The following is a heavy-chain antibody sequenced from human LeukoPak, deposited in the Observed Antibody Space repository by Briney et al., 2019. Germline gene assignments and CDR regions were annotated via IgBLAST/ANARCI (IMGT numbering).Heavy chain of an antibody. Sequence: PGGSLRLSCAASGFTFSSYSMNWVRQAPGKGLEWVSYISSSSSTIYYADSVKGRFTISRDNSKNTLYLQMNSLRAEDTAVYYCAKDLQYYYGSGPYYYYGMDVWGQGTTVTVSS. J-gene: IGHJ6*02. CDR3: AKDLQYYYGSGPYYYYGMDV. CDR1: GFTFSSYS. V-gene: IGHV3-48*01. CDR2: ISSSSSTI. D-gene: IGHD3-10*01.